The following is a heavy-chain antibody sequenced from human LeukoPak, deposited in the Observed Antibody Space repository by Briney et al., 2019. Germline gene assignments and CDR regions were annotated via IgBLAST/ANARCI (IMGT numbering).Heavy chain of an antibody. Sequence: PSETLSLTCTVSGGSISSSSYYWGWIRQPPGKGLEWIGSIYYSGSTYYNPSLKSRVTISVDTSKKQFSQKLSSVTAADTAVYYCARRDTITKAFDYWGQGTLVTVSS. CDR1: GGSISSSSYY. V-gene: IGHV4-39*01. CDR3: ARRDTITKAFDY. J-gene: IGHJ4*02. D-gene: IGHD4-11*01. CDR2: IYYSGST.